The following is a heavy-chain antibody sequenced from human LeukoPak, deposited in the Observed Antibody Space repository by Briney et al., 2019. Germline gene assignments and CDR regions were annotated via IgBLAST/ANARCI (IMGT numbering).Heavy chain of an antibody. Sequence: GRSLRLSCAASGFTFSSYAMHWVRQAPGKGLEWLAVISYDGSNKYYADSVKGRFTISRDNSKNTLYLQMNSLRAEDTAVYYCARLVVVTAISFDYWGQGTLVTVSS. CDR2: ISYDGSNK. CDR3: ARLVVVTAISFDY. D-gene: IGHD2-21*02. CDR1: GFTFSSYA. J-gene: IGHJ4*02. V-gene: IGHV3-30*01.